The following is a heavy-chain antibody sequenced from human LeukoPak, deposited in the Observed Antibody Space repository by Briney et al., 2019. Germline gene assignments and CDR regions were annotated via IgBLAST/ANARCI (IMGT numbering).Heavy chain of an antibody. CDR3: ARWTSGYDSLYYYYYYMDV. J-gene: IGHJ6*03. V-gene: IGHV4-34*01. Sequence: SETLSLTCAVYGGSFSGYYWSWIRQPQGKGLNGIGELNHSGSTNYNPSLKSRVTISVDTSKNQFSLKLSSVTAADTAAYYCARWTSGYDSLYYYYYYMDVWGKGTTVTVSS. CDR1: GGSFSGYY. CDR2: LNHSGST. D-gene: IGHD5-12*01.